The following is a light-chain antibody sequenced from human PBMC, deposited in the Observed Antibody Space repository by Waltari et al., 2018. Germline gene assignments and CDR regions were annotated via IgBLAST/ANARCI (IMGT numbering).Light chain of an antibody. V-gene: IGLV8-61*01. CDR3: ALYMGSGIWV. J-gene: IGLJ3*02. CDR2: KAN. CDR1: SGSLSTTSY. Sequence: QTVVTQEPSLSVPPGGTVTPTCALSSGSLSTTSYASWYQQTPGQAPRTLVYKANARSSGVPDRFSGSILGNTAALTIAGAQADDESDYYCALYMGSGIWVFGGGTRLTVL.